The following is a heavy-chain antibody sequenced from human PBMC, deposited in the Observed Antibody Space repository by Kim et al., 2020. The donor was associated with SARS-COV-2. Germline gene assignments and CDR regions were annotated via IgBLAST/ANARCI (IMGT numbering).Heavy chain of an antibody. Sequence: KGRFTISKDTAKNTLYLQMNSLRAEDTAVYYCARVRNYDFWSGRHYGMDVWGQGTTVTVSS. J-gene: IGHJ6*02. D-gene: IGHD3-3*01. CDR3: ARVRNYDFWSGRHYGMDV. V-gene: IGHV3-74*01.